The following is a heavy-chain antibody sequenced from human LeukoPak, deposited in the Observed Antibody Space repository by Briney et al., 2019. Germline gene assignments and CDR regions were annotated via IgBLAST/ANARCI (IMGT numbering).Heavy chain of an antibody. D-gene: IGHD6-6*01. CDR2: ISGSGGTT. Sequence: GGSLRLSCAASGFTFSSNAMSWVRQAPGKGLEWVSSISGSGGTTNYADSVKGRFTISRDNSKNTLYLQMNSLRAEDTAVYYCARDIGSSSDYWGQGTLVTVSS. CDR3: ARDIGSSSDY. V-gene: IGHV3-23*01. J-gene: IGHJ4*02. CDR1: GFTFSSNA.